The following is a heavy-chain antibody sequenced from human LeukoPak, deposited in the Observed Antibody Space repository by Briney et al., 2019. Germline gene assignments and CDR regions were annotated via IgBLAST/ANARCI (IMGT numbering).Heavy chain of an antibody. J-gene: IGHJ1*01. Sequence: SETLSLTCAVYGGSFSGYYWSWIRQPPGKGLEWIGEINHSGSTNYNPSLKSRVTISVDTSKNQFSLKLSSVTAADTAVYYCARSVKVYYYDSSGYYHFQHWGQGTLVTVSS. V-gene: IGHV4-34*01. CDR3: ARSVKVYYYDSSGYYHFQH. D-gene: IGHD3-22*01. CDR1: GGSFSGYY. CDR2: INHSGST.